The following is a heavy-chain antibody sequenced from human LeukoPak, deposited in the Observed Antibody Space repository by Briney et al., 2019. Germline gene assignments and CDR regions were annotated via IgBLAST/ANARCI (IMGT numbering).Heavy chain of an antibody. CDR3: ARHPGKSQLWVYGAFDI. J-gene: IGHJ3*02. CDR2: ISSSSSVI. Sequence: GGSLRLSCAASGFTFSSYEMNWVRPAPGKRLEWLSYISSSSSVIYYADSVKGRFTISRGNAKKSLYLQMNSLRAEDTALYYCARHPGKSQLWVYGAFDICGQGTMVTVSS. CDR1: GFTFSSYE. D-gene: IGHD5-18*01. V-gene: IGHV3-48*03.